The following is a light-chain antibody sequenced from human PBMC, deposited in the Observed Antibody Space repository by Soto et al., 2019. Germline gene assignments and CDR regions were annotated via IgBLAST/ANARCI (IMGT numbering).Light chain of an antibody. J-gene: IGLJ2*01. CDR1: SSDVGGYNF. V-gene: IGLV2-14*01. Sequence: QSALTQPASVSGSPGQSITISCTGTSSDVGGYNFVSWYQHHPGKAPKLIIYEVSNRPSGVSNRFSASKSGNTASLTISGLQAEDEADYYCSSYTNSSHLVGFGGGPKLAVL. CDR2: EVS. CDR3: SSYTNSSHLVG.